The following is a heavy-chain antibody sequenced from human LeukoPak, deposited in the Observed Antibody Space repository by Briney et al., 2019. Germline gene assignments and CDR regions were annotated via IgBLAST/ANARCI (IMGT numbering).Heavy chain of an antibody. CDR3: ARGDSSGWNDFDY. CDR2: IYYSGST. CDR1: GGSISSSSYY. Sequence: SETLSLTCTVSGGSISSSSYYWGWIRQPPGKGLEWIGSIYYSGSTNYNPSLKSRVTISVDTSKNQFSLKLSSVTAADTAVYYCARGDSSGWNDFDYWGQGTLVTVSS. J-gene: IGHJ4*02. V-gene: IGHV4-39*07. D-gene: IGHD6-19*01.